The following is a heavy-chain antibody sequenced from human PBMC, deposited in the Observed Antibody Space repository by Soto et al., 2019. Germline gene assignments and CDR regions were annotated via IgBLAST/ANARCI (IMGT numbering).Heavy chain of an antibody. CDR3: ASYDDSSGYYAEYFQH. CDR2: IYYSGST. CDR1: GGSISSGGYY. V-gene: IGHV4-31*03. D-gene: IGHD3-22*01. Sequence: QVQLQESGPGLVKPSQTLSLTCTVSGGSISSGGYYWSWIRQHPGKGLEWIGYIYYSGSTYYNPSRGSRVTISVDTSKTQFSLKLSSVAAADTAVYYGASYDDSSGYYAEYFQHWGQGTLVTVSS. J-gene: IGHJ1*01.